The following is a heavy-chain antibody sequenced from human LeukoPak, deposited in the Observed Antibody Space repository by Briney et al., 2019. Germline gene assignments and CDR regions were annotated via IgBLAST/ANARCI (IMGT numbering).Heavy chain of an antibody. CDR3: ARLDWYDSSGQGY. CDR2: IIPIFGIA. D-gene: IGHD3-22*01. Sequence: SVKVSCKASGGTFSSYAISWVRQAPGQGLEWMRRIIPIFGIANYAQKFQGRVTITADKSTSTAYMELSSLRSEDTAVYYCARLDWYDSSGQGYWGQGTLVTVSS. J-gene: IGHJ4*02. CDR1: GGTFSSYA. V-gene: IGHV1-69*04.